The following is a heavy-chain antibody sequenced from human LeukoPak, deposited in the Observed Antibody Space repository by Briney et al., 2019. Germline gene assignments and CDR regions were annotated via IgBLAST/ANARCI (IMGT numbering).Heavy chain of an antibody. J-gene: IGHJ4*02. CDR3: AKGDYDILTGYHDY. V-gene: IGHV3-30*18. D-gene: IGHD3-9*01. CDR1: GFTFSSYG. CDR2: ISNEGSNK. Sequence: PGGSLRLSCAASGFTFSSYGMHWVRQAPGKGLEWVAVISNEGSNKYYADSVKGRFTISRDKSKNTLYLQMNSLRAEDTAVYYCAKGDYDILTGYHDYWGQGTLVTVSS.